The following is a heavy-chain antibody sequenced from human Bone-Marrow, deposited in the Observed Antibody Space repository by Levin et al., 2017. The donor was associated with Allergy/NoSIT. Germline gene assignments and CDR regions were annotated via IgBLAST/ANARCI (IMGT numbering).Heavy chain of an antibody. J-gene: IGHJ6*02. CDR3: ARDTVGYYYGLDV. CDR2: ISYDGSNK. V-gene: IGHV3-33*01. Sequence: GESLKISCAASGFTFSSYGIHWVRQAPGKGLEWVSIISYDGSNKYYGDSVKGRFTISRGNSKDTVYLQINNLRREDTAVYYCARDTVGYYYGLDVWGQGTAVIVSS. D-gene: IGHD2-15*01. CDR1: GFTFSSYG.